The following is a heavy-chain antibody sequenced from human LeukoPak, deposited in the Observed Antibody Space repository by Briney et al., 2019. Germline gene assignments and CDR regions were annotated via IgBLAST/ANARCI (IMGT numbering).Heavy chain of an antibody. CDR2: INHSGST. CDR3: ARGRLNLDY. V-gene: IGHV4-34*01. D-gene: IGHD1-14*01. J-gene: IGHJ4*02. Sequence: PSETLSLTCAVYGGSFSGYYWSWIRQPPGKGLEWIGEINHSGSTNYNPSLKSRVTLSVDTSKTQFSLKLNSVTAADTAVYYCARGRLNLDYWGQGALVTVSS. CDR1: GGSFSGYY.